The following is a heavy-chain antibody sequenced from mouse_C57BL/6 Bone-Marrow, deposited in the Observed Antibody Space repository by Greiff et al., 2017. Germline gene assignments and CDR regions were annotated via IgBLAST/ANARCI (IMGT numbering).Heavy chain of an antibody. V-gene: IGHV5-6*01. J-gene: IGHJ3*01. CDR2: ISSGGSYT. CDR3: ARPLGKPLFAY. Sequence: EVKVVESGGDLVKPGGSLKLSCAASGFTFSSYGMSWVRPTPDKRLEWVATISSGGSYTYYPDSVKGRVTISRDNAKNTLYLHMSSLKSEDTAMYYCARPLGKPLFAYWGQGTLVTVSA. D-gene: IGHD6-1*01. CDR1: GFTFSSYG.